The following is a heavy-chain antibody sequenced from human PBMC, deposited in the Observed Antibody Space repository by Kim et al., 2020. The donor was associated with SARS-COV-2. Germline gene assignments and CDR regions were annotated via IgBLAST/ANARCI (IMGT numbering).Heavy chain of an antibody. CDR3: AKGYVWGSYRTTDAFDI. D-gene: IGHD3-16*02. Sequence: GGSLRLSCAASGFTFDDYAMHWVRQAPGKGLEWVSGISWNSGSIGYADSVKGRFTISRDNAKNSLYLQMNSLRAEDTALYYCAKGYVWGSYRTTDAFDIWGQGTMVTVSS. CDR2: ISWNSGSI. V-gene: IGHV3-9*01. J-gene: IGHJ3*02. CDR1: GFTFDDYA.